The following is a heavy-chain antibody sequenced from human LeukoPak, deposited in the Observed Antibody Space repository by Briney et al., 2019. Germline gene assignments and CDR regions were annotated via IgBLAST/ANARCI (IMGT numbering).Heavy chain of an antibody. V-gene: IGHV3-23*01. CDR3: AKDGAITMIVVVDYFDY. D-gene: IGHD3-22*01. J-gene: IGHJ4*02. Sequence: PGGSLRLFCAASGFTFSSNAMSWVRQAPGNGLEWVSAIIGRVDSTYQSYYVQGRLTIAKDNSNNTLDLQMSSLRAEDTAVYYCAKDGAITMIVVVDYFDYWGQGTLVTVSS. CDR2: IIGRVDST. CDR1: GFTFSSNA.